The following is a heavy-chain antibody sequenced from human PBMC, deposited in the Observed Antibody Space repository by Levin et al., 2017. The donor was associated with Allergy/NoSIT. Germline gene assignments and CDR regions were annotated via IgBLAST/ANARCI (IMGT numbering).Heavy chain of an antibody. J-gene: IGHJ6*03. Sequence: GESLKISCAASGFTFSSYSMNWVRQAPGKGLEWVSSISSSSSYIYYADSVKGRFTISRDNAKNSLYLQMNSLRAEDTAVYYCASQKDYYMDVWGKGTTVTVSS. CDR1: GFTFSSYS. CDR2: ISSSSSYI. CDR3: ASQKDYYMDV. V-gene: IGHV3-21*01.